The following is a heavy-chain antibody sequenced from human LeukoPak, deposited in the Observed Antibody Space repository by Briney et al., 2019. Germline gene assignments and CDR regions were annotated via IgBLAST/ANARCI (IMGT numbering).Heavy chain of an antibody. Sequence: GSLRLSCATSEFTFSSYGMHWVRQAPGQGLEWMGLINPTGGSTGYAQKFQGRVTMTRDMSTSTDYMELSSLRSEDTAVYYCARVGPYCSGDSCMFDYWGQGTLVTVSS. D-gene: IGHD2-15*01. CDR2: INPTGGST. CDR1: EFTFSSYG. CDR3: ARVGPYCSGDSCMFDY. V-gene: IGHV1-46*01. J-gene: IGHJ4*02.